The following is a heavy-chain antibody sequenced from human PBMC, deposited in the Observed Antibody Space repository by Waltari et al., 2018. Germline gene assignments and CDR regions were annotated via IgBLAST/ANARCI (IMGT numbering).Heavy chain of an antibody. CDR3: AREVYGDYASWFDP. V-gene: IGHV4-30-4*08. J-gene: IGHJ5*02. CDR2: IYYSGST. Sequence: QVQLQESGPGLVTPSQTLSLTCTVSGGPISSGDYYWSWIRQPPGKGLEWMGYIYYSGSTYYNPSLKSRVTISVDTSKNQFSLKLSSVTAADTAVYYCAREVYGDYASWFDPWGQGTLVTVSS. D-gene: IGHD4-17*01. CDR1: GGPISSGDYY.